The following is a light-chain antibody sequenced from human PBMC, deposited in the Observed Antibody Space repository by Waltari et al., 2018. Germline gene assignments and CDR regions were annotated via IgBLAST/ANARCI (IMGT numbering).Light chain of an antibody. CDR2: AAS. J-gene: IGKJ4*01. CDR1: QGISNS. V-gene: IGKV1-NL1*01. CDR3: QQYYSIALN. Sequence: DIQMTQSPSSLSAFVGDRVTITCRSSQGISNSLAWYQQKPGKAPKLLLYAASRLESGVPSRFSGSGSGTDYTLTISSLQPEDCATYYCQQYYSIALNFGGGTKVEIK.